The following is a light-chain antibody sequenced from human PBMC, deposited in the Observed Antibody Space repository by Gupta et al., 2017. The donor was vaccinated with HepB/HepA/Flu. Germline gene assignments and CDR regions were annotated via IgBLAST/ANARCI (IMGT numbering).Light chain of an antibody. Sequence: DIQMTQSPSSLSASVGDRVTITCRASQSISSYLNWYQQKPGKAPKLLIYAASSWQSGVPSRFSGSGSGTDFTLTISSRQPEDFATYYCQQSYSNPPFTFGHGTKVDIK. CDR1: QSISSY. CDR3: QQSYSNPPFT. J-gene: IGKJ3*01. V-gene: IGKV1-39*01. CDR2: AAS.